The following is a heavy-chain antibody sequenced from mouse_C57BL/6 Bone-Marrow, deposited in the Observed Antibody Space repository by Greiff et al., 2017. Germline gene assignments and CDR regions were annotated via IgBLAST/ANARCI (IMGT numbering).Heavy chain of an antibody. V-gene: IGHV1-81*01. J-gene: IGHJ3*01. CDR3: AKRRLPWFAY. Sequence: QVQLQQSGAELARPGASVKLSRKASGYTFTSYGIRWVKQRTGRGLEWIGEIYPRSGNTYYNEKFKGKATLTADKPSSTAYMELRSLTSEDSAVYICAKRRLPWFAYWGQGTMVTVSA. CDR2: IYPRSGNT. CDR1: GYTFTSYG.